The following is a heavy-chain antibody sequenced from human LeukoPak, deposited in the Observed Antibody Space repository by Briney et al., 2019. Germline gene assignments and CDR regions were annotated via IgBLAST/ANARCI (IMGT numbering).Heavy chain of an antibody. CDR3: ARGVITMVRGVIIDYYYYYMDV. D-gene: IGHD3-10*01. CDR2: INHSGST. J-gene: IGHJ6*03. CDR1: GGSFSGYY. Sequence: SETLSLTCAVYGGSFSGYYWSWIRQPPGKGLEWIGEINHSGSTNYNPSLKSRVTISVDTSKNQFSLKLSSVTAADTAVYYCARGVITMVRGVIIDYYYYYMDVWGKGTTVTVSS. V-gene: IGHV4-34*01.